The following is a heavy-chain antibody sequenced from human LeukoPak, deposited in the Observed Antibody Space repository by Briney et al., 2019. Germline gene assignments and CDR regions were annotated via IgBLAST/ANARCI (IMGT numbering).Heavy chain of an antibody. J-gene: IGHJ4*02. D-gene: IGHD3-22*01. CDR3: AIFDSSGSYFDY. CDR2: VYYSGST. Sequence: SETLSLTCSVSGGSLSSYYWSWMRQSPGKGLEWIGYVYYSGSTNDNPSLRSRVTISVDTSKNQFSLRLSSVTAADTAVYFCAIFDSSGSYFDYWGQGTLVTVSS. V-gene: IGHV4-59*01. CDR1: GGSLSSYY.